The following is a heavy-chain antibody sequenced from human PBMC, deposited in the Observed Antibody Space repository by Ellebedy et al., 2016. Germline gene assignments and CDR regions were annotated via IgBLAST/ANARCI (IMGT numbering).Heavy chain of an antibody. CDR2: IKQDGTDK. CDR1: GFTFSTYW. CDR3: AKDRDDAGDYVFDS. V-gene: IGHV3-7*03. D-gene: IGHD4-17*01. Sequence: GGSLRLSXAASGFTFSTYWMTWVRQAPGKGLEWVASIKQDGTDKYYVDSVKGRFTISRDSAKNSLFLQMSSLRVEDTAVYYCAKDRDDAGDYVFDSWGQGTLVTVSS. J-gene: IGHJ4*02.